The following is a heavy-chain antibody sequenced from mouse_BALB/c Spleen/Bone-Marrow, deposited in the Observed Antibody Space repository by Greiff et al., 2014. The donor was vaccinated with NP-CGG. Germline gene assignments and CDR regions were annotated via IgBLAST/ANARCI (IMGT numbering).Heavy chain of an antibody. D-gene: IGHD1-2*01. V-gene: IGHV1-14*01. Sequence: EVQLVESGPELVKPGASVKMSCKASGYTFTSYVMHWVKQKPGQGLEWIGYINPYNDGTNYNEKFKGKATLTSDKSSTTAYMKLNSLTSEDSAMYYCARRRFMATGTCFAYWGQGTLVTVSA. J-gene: IGHJ3*01. CDR2: INPYNDGT. CDR1: GYTFTSYV. CDR3: ARRRFMATGTCFAY.